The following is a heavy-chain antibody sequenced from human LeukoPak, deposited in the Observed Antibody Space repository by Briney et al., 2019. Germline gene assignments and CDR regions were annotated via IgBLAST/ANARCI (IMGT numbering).Heavy chain of an antibody. CDR3: AREGMYYYGSGSYYNTNWFDP. J-gene: IGHJ5*02. CDR2: INHSGST. V-gene: IGHV4-34*01. CDR1: GGSFSGYY. D-gene: IGHD3-10*01. Sequence: SETLSLTCAVYGGSFSGYYWSWIRQPPGKGLEWIGEINHSGSTNYNPSLKSRVTISVDTSKNQFSLKLSSVTAADTAVYYCAREGMYYYGSGSYYNTNWFDPWGQGTLVTVSS.